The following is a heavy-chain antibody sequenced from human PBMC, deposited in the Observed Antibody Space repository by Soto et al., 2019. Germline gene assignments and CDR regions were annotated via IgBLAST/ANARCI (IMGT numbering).Heavy chain of an antibody. J-gene: IGHJ4*02. V-gene: IGHV3-30*03. CDR2: ISYDGSDK. Sequence: QVQLVESGGGVVQPGRSLRLSCAASGFTFSSYGMHWVRQAPGKGLEWVALISYDGSDKYYADSVKGRFTISRDNSKNTLYLQMNSLRVEDTAVYYCGACQYFSDYGGQGTLVTVSS. CDR1: GFTFSSYG. CDR3: GACQYFSDY. D-gene: IGHD1-26*01.